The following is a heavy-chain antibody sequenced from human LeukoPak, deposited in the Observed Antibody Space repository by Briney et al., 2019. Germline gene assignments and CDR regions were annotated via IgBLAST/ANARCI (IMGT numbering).Heavy chain of an antibody. CDR1: GFTFDDYA. V-gene: IGHV3-9*01. D-gene: IGHD2-21*02. Sequence: GGSLRLSCAAPGFTFDDYAMPWVRQAPGKGLEWLSGVSWNSGSIAYADSVKGRFTISRDNAKNSLYLQMNSLRAEDTALYYCAKETHSIVVTIFDYWGQGTLVTVSS. CDR2: VSWNSGSI. J-gene: IGHJ4*02. CDR3: AKETHSIVVTIFDY.